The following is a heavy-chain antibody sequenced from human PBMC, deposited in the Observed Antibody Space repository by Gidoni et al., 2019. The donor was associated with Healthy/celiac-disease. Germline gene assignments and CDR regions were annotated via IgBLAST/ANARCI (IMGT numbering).Heavy chain of an antibody. CDR3: ARVDESGDKVATTSSDY. D-gene: IGHD5-12*01. V-gene: IGHV1-18*01. CDR1: GYTFPSYG. J-gene: IGHJ4*02. Sequence: QVQLVQSGAEVKKPGASVKVSCKASGYTFPSYGISWVRQAPGQGLEWMGWISAYNGNTNYAQKLQGRVTMTTDTSTSTAYMELRSLRSDDTAVYYCARVDESGDKVATTSSDYWGQGTLVTVSS. CDR2: ISAYNGNT.